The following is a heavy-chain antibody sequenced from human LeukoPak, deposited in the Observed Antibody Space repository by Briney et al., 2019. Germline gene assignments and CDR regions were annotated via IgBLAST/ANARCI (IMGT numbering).Heavy chain of an antibody. CDR1: GSTLTEFS. CDR2: FVPEDDET. CDR3: ATIAPGDLFDS. J-gene: IGHJ4*02. D-gene: IGHD7-27*01. V-gene: IGHV1-24*01. Sequence: ASVKVSCKVSGSTLTEFSIHWVRQAPGKGLEWMGGFVPEDDETIYAQSFQGRVTMTEDTSTDTAYMELSSLRSEDTAMYYCATIAPGDLFDSWDQGTLVTVSS.